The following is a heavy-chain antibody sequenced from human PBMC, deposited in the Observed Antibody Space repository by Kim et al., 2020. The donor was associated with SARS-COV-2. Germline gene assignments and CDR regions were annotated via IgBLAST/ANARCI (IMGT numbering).Heavy chain of an antibody. J-gene: IGHJ3*02. CDR2: IYTSGST. CDR1: GGSISSYY. CDR3: ARDIHVLLPLDAFDI. V-gene: IGHV4-4*07. D-gene: IGHD3-10*01. Sequence: SETLSLTCTVSGGSISSYYWSWIRQPAGKGLEWIGRIYTSGSTNYNPSLKSRVTMSVDTSKNQFSLKLSSVTAADTAVYYCARDIHVLLPLDAFDIWGQGTMVTVSS.